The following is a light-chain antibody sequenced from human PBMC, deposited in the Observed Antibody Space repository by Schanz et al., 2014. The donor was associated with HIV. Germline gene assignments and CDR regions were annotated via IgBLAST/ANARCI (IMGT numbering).Light chain of an antibody. CDR2: KDT. V-gene: IGLV3-27*01. J-gene: IGLJ2*01. CDR3: YSAADNNLV. Sequence: SYELTQPSSVSASPGQTAMISCSGDVLAKKYARWFQQEPGQAPVMLIYKDTERPSGIPERFSGSSSGTTVTLTISGAQVEDEADYHCYSAADNNLVFGGGTKLTVL. CDR1: VLAKKY.